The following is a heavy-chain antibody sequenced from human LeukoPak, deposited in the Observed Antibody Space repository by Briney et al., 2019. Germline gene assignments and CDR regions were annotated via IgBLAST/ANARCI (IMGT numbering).Heavy chain of an antibody. J-gene: IGHJ4*02. D-gene: IGHD3-16*01. Sequence: TSSETLSLTCSVTGASLNTGDYYWTWIRQPPGKGLEWVGYIYRTGDTFYNPSLKGRVTISLDTSKKQFSLNLNSVTAADTAFYFCARYDSPGFDYWGRGTLVTVSS. V-gene: IGHV4-30-2*01. CDR1: GASLNTGDYY. CDR3: ARYDSPGFDY. CDR2: IYRTGDT.